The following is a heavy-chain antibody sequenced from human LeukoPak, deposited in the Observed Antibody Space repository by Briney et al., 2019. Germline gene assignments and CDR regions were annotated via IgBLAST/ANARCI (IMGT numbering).Heavy chain of an antibody. CDR1: GFTFSNYW. CDR3: AKGSSVYPPSLNDY. CDR2: ISGSGGST. Sequence: GGSLRLSCAASGFTFSNYWMSWVRQAPGKGLEWVSAISGSGGSTYYADSVKGRFTISRDNSKNTLYLQMNSLRAEDTAVYYCAKGSSVYPPSLNDYWGQGTLVTVSS. D-gene: IGHD6-6*01. J-gene: IGHJ4*02. V-gene: IGHV3-23*01.